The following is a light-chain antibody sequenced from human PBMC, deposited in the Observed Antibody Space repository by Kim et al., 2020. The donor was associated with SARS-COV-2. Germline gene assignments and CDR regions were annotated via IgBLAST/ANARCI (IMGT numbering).Light chain of an antibody. CDR3: QQYGSSPLT. J-gene: IGKJ4*01. CDR1: QSVSNSY. CDR2: GAS. V-gene: IGKV3-20*01. Sequence: EIVLTQSPGTLSLSPGERATLSCRANQSVSNSYLAWYQQKPGQAPRLLIYGASSRATGIPDRFSGSGSGTDFTFSISRLEPEDFAVYYCQQYGSSPLTFGGGTKVDIK.